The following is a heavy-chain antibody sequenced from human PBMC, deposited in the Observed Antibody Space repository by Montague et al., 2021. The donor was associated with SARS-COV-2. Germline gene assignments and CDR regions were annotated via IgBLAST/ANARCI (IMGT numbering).Heavy chain of an antibody. CDR3: AGMYVPAHGTSAASYSDY. V-gene: IGHV4-31*03. CDR2: ISYSGRT. CDR1: GGSISSSTYY. Sequence: TLSLTCTVSGGSISSSTYYWGWIRQHPGKGLEWIGYISYSGRTSYNVSLKSRLTISADTSDNQFSLKLTSMTAADTSVYYCAGMYVPAHGTSAASYSDYWGRGTLVTVSS. D-gene: IGHD6-13*01. J-gene: IGHJ4*02.